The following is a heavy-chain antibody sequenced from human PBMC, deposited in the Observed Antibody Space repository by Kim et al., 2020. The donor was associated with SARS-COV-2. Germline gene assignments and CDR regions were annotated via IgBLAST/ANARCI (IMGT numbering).Heavy chain of an antibody. D-gene: IGHD3-22*01. Sequence: GGSLRLSCAASGFTFSSYAMSWVRQAPGKGLEWVSAISGSGGSTYYADSVKGRFTISRDNSKNTLYLQMNSLRAEDTAVYYCANIRITMIVVPNGYYGMDVWGQGTTVTVSS. CDR1: GFTFSSYA. CDR2: ISGSGGST. CDR3: ANIRITMIVVPNGYYGMDV. J-gene: IGHJ6*02. V-gene: IGHV3-23*01.